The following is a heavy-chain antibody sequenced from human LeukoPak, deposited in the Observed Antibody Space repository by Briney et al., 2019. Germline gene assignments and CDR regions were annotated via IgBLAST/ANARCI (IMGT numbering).Heavy chain of an antibody. CDR2: IYTSGST. Sequence: SETLSLSCTVSGGSISSYYWSWIRQPAGKGLEWIGRIYTSGSTKYNPSLKSRVTMSVDTSKNQSSLKLSSVTAADTAVYYCARDGNSGYTFDYWGQGTLVTVSS. CDR1: GGSISSYY. V-gene: IGHV4-4*07. CDR3: ARDGNSGYTFDY. D-gene: IGHD5-12*01. J-gene: IGHJ4*02.